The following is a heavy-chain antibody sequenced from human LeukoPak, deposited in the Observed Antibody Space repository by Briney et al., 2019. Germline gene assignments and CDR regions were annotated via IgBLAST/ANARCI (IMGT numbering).Heavy chain of an antibody. Sequence: PGGSMRLSCAAYAFTFSSHGMHWDRQAPGNGLEWVAVIWYDGSNKYHADSVKGRFTISRDNSKNTLYLQMNSLRAEDTAVYYCARSPYSSGWNRLDYWGQGTLVTVSS. J-gene: IGHJ4*02. CDR3: ARSPYSSGWNRLDY. D-gene: IGHD6-19*01. CDR1: AFTFSSHG. V-gene: IGHV3-33*01. CDR2: IWYDGSNK.